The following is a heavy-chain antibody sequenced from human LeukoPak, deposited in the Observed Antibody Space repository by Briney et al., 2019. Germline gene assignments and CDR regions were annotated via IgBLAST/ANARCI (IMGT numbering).Heavy chain of an antibody. CDR1: GFTFSSYA. J-gene: IGHJ6*03. CDR2: ISYDGSNK. CDR3: ARGSYHYMDV. Sequence: PGGSLRLSCAASGFTFSSYAMHWVRQAPGKGLEWVAVISYDGSNKYYADSVKGRFTISRDNSKNTLYLQMNSLRAEDTAVYYCARGSYHYMDVWGKGTTVTVSS. V-gene: IGHV3-30*04.